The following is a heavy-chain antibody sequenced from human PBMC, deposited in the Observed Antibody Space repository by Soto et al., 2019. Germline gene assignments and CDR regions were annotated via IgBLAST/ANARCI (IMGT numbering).Heavy chain of an antibody. J-gene: IGHJ6*02. D-gene: IGHD3-10*01. Sequence: EMHLLESGGGLVQAGGSLRLSCVASEITFSRYAMSWVRQAPGKGLEWVSSTSGSGSSTWFADSVKGRFTISRDNSKNTVLMQMSSLRADDTAVYYCAKGRGHNYDYFYGMDGWGQGTTVIVSS. CDR2: TSGSGSST. CDR1: EITFSRYA. V-gene: IGHV3-23*01. CDR3: AKGRGHNYDYFYGMDG.